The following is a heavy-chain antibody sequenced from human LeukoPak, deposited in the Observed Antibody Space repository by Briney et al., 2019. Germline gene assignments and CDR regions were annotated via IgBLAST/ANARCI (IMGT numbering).Heavy chain of an antibody. J-gene: IGHJ4*02. CDR1: GYTFTSYD. CDR2: MNPNSGNT. Sequence: GASVKVSCKASGYTFTSYDINWVRQATGQGLEWMGWMNPNSGNTGYAQKFQGRVTMTRDTSMSTAYMELRRLRSDDTAVYYCARSLAYCGGDCYSDYWGQGTLVTVSS. D-gene: IGHD2-21*02. CDR3: ARSLAYCGGDCYSDY. V-gene: IGHV1-8*01.